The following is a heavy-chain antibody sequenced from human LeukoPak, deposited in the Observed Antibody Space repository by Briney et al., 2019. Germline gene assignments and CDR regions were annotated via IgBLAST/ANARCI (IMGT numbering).Heavy chain of an antibody. CDR2: IYPDDSDI. D-gene: IGHD4-23*01. Sequence: GESLKISCKGSGYNFPTYWIAWVRQMPGKGLEWMGIIYPDDSDIRYSPSFQGQVTISADKSINTASLQWSRLKASDTAMFYCARLDYGGSEVVDYWGQGTLVTVSS. CDR1: GYNFPTYW. V-gene: IGHV5-51*01. J-gene: IGHJ4*02. CDR3: ARLDYGGSEVVDY.